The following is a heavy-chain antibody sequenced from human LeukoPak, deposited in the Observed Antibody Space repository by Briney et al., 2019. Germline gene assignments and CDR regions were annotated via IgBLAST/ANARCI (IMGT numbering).Heavy chain of an antibody. J-gene: IGHJ4*02. Sequence: SQTLSLTCAVSGGSLGGGGYSWSWIPQPPGKGLEWIGSIYHDGSPYYTPSTDYHPSFKSRVTFSLDPSNNHFFLTLISVTAADTAVYYCARVSSSSWHYLDFWGQGTLVTVSS. CDR2: IYHDGSP. CDR1: GGSLGGGGYS. V-gene: IGHV4-30-2*01. D-gene: IGHD6-13*01. CDR3: ARVSSSSWHYLDF.